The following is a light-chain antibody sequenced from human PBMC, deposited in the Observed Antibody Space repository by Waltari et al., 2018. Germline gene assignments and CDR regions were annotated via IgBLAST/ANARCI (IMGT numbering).Light chain of an antibody. Sequence: DFVMTPSPSSLSASVGDSITITCRASQSILTYLNWYQQKPEKAPDLLIYLTSILQSGVPSRFSGSGSGTDFTLTISSLQPEDFATYYCQQYDDFPFTFGQGTKVEVK. J-gene: IGKJ2*01. CDR1: QSILTY. CDR2: LTS. CDR3: QQYDDFPFT. V-gene: IGKV1-39*01.